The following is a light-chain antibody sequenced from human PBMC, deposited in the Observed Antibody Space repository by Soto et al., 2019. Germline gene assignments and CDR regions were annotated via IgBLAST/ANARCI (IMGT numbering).Light chain of an antibody. J-gene: IGKJ1*01. CDR3: HQYGSSPQT. V-gene: IGKV3-20*01. Sequence: EIALTQSPGTLSLSPGERATLSCRASQSVSSSSLAWYQQKPGQAPRLLIYGASSRATGIPDRFTGSGSGTDFTLTISRLEPEDFAVFYCHQYGSSPQTFGQGTKV. CDR2: GAS. CDR1: QSVSSSS.